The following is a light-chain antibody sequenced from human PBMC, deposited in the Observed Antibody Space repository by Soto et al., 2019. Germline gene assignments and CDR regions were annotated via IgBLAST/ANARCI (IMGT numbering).Light chain of an antibody. CDR1: QSVSSSY. CDR2: GAS. CDR3: QQYGSSRWT. Sequence: EIVLTQSPGTLSSSPGEGATLSCRASQSVSSSYLAWYQQNRGQAPRLLIYGASTRATGTPDRFSGSGSGTDFTLTITRLEPEDFAVYYCQQYGSSRWTFGQGTKVDIK. J-gene: IGKJ1*01. V-gene: IGKV3-20*01.